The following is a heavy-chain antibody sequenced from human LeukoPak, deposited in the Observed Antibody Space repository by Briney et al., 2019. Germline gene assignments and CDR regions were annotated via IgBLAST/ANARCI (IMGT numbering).Heavy chain of an antibody. CDR2: ISAYNGNT. D-gene: IGHD6-13*01. J-gene: IGHJ5*02. V-gene: IGHV1-18*01. CDR3: ARDQIAAGLNWFDP. Sequence: GASVKVSCKASGYTFTSYGISWVRQAPGQGLEWMGWISAYNGNTNYAQKLQGRVTMTTDTSTSTAYMELRSLRSDDTAVYYCARDQIAAGLNWFDPWGQGTLVTVSS. CDR1: GYTFTSYG.